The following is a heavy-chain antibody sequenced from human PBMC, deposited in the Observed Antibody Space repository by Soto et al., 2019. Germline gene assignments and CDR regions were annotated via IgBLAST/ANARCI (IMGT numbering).Heavy chain of an antibody. Sequence: SQTLSLTCAISGDSVSSNSAAWNWIRQSPSRGLEWLGRTYYRSKWYNDYAVSVKSRITINPDTSKNQFSLQLNSVTPEDTAVYYCEKDFALPDYSFASWSQGTLVTVSS. CDR3: EKDFALPDYSFAS. D-gene: IGHD5-12*01. J-gene: IGHJ4*02. CDR2: TYYRSKWYN. V-gene: IGHV6-1*01. CDR1: GDSVSSNSAA.